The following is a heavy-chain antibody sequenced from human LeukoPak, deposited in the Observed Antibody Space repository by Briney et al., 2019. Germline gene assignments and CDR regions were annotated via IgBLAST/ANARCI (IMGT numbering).Heavy chain of an antibody. Sequence: SVKVSCKASGGTFSSYAISWVRQAPGQGPEWMGRIIPILGIANYAQKFQGRVTITADKSTSTAYMELSSLRSEDTAVYYCARDSVRYGSGSYYAYWGQGTLVTVSS. CDR3: ARDSVRYGSGSYYAY. CDR2: IIPILGIA. D-gene: IGHD3-10*01. CDR1: GGTFSSYA. V-gene: IGHV1-69*04. J-gene: IGHJ4*02.